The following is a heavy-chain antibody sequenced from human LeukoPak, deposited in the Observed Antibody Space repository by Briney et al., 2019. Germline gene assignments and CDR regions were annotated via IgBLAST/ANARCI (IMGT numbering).Heavy chain of an antibody. Sequence: PGGSLRLSCAASGFTFSTYWMHWVRQDPGKGLVWVSRISSDASITSYADPVKGRFTISRDNAKNTLYLQMNSLRAEDMALYYCATSARTYLGSSLDYWGQGTLVTVSS. D-gene: IGHD2-15*01. J-gene: IGHJ4*02. CDR1: GFTFSTYW. V-gene: IGHV3-74*01. CDR2: ISSDASIT. CDR3: ATSARTYLGSSLDY.